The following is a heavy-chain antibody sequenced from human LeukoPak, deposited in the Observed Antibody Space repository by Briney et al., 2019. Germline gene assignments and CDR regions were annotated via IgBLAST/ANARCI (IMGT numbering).Heavy chain of an antibody. Sequence: SETLSLTCTVSGGSISRDGHYCSWIRQYPGKGLESIGSVSSSGTTTYNPSLKSRVTISLDTSQNQFSLSLRSLTAADMAVYYCEREMVRDAFDIWGQGTMVTVSS. D-gene: IGHD2-8*01. CDR2: VSSSGTT. J-gene: IGHJ3*02. CDR3: EREMVRDAFDI. CDR1: GGSISRDGHY. V-gene: IGHV4-31*03.